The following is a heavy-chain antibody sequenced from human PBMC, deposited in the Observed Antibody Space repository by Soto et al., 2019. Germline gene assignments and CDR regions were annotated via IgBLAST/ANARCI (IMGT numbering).Heavy chain of an antibody. Sequence: QITLKESGPTLVKPTQTLTLTCTFSGFSLSTGGVGVGWIRQPPGKALEWLALIYWDDDKNYSPSLKSRLTITKDSSKNQVVRIMTNMDPVDTARYYCAHRASPPVLEGQFYPYYYYYGLDVWGQGTTVTVSS. V-gene: IGHV2-5*02. CDR2: IYWDDDK. J-gene: IGHJ6*02. CDR3: AHRASPPVLEGQFYPYYYYYGLDV. CDR1: GFSLSTGGVG. D-gene: IGHD1-1*01.